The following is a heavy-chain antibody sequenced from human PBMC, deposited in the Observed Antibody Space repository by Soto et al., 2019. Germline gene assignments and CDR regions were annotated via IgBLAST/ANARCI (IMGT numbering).Heavy chain of an antibody. Sequence: EVQLVESGGDFVKPGGSLRVSCAVSGFSFSNAWMSWVRQAPGKGLEWVGRIKSRADGGTTDYTAPVKGRFTISRDDSKNTVFLQRNGLKPEDTAVYYWTAHLGEFFPLDYWGQGTLVTVSS. CDR1: GFSFSNAW. V-gene: IGHV3-15*01. D-gene: IGHD3-16*01. J-gene: IGHJ4*02. CDR2: IKSRADGGTT. CDR3: TAHLGEFFPLDY.